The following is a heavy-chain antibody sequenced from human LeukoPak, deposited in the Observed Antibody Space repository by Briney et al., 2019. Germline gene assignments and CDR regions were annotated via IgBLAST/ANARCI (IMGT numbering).Heavy chain of an antibody. J-gene: IGHJ4*02. CDR3: ARLIAAAGTDFDY. Sequence: GGSLRLSCAASGFSVSSNYMSWVRQAPGKGLEFVSVIYAGGDTFYADSVKGRFTISRDSSKNSLYLQMNSLRAEDTAVYYCARLIAAAGTDFDYWGQGTLVTVSS. V-gene: IGHV3-53*01. D-gene: IGHD6-13*01. CDR2: IYAGGDT. CDR1: GFSVSSNY.